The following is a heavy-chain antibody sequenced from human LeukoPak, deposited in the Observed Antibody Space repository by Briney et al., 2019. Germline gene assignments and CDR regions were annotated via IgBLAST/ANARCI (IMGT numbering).Heavy chain of an antibody. V-gene: IGHV3-64*01. CDR2: IRNNGDTT. CDR3: VRDLDTDFYGLSDD. D-gene: IGHD2/OR15-2a*01. Sequence: GGSLRLSCAASGFTFSTYAMHWVRQGPGQGLEYIASIRNNGDTTFYANSVKGRFTISRDNSMETLFLQMDRLRVDDTGVYFCVRDLDTDFYGLSDDWGQGTLVIVSS. J-gene: IGHJ4*02. CDR1: GFTFSTYA.